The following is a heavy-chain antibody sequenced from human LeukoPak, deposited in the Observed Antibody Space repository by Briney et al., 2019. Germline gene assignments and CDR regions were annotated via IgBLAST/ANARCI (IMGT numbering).Heavy chain of an antibody. CDR3: ARSGDSRWFDP. CDR2: ISAYNGDT. J-gene: IGHJ5*02. Sequence: ASVKVSCKASGYTFSSFGMGWVRQAPGQGLEWMGWISAYNGDTDFAQKFQGRVTMTTDTSTNTAYMELRSLRSDDTAVYYCARSGDSRWFDPWGQGTLVTVSS. CDR1: GYTFSSFG. V-gene: IGHV1-18*01. D-gene: IGHD3-22*01.